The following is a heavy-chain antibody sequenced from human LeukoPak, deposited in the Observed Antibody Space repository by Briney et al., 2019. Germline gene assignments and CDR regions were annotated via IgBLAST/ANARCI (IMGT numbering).Heavy chain of an antibody. CDR2: IYTSGST. V-gene: IGHV4-4*07. CDR1: GGSISSYY. D-gene: IGHD2-2*01. J-gene: IGHJ4*02. Sequence: SETLYLTCTVSGGSISSYYWSGIRQPAGKELEWIGRIYTSGSTNYNPSLKSRVTISVDTSKNQFSLKLSSVTAADTAVYYCARGREELVVPAYYFDYWGQGTLVTVSS. CDR3: ARGREELVVPAYYFDY.